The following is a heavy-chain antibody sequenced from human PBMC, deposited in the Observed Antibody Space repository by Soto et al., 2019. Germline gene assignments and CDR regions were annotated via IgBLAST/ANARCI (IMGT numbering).Heavy chain of an antibody. Sequence: QVQLVESGGGVVQPGRSLRLSCAASGFTFSNHGMHWVRQAPGKGLEWVAGISFDGSYEYYADSVKGRFAISRDNSRNTLYLQMNSLRTEDTAMYYCAKDGQSDWYARQFLDWNFDLWGRGTVGTVSS. CDR1: GFTFSNHG. V-gene: IGHV3-30*18. CDR2: ISFDGSYE. D-gene: IGHD3-9*01. CDR3: AKDGQSDWYARQFLDWNFDL. J-gene: IGHJ2*01.